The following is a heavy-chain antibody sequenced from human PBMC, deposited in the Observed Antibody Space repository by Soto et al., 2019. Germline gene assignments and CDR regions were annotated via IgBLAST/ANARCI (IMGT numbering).Heavy chain of an antibody. CDR2: TYYRSKWYN. Sequence: SQTLSLTCAISGDRVSSNSDAWNWIRQSPSRGLEWLGRTYYRSKWYNDYAVSVKSRITINPDTSKNQFSLQLNSVTPEDTAMYYCARNGGLMYTYALGFIYWRQGTLVTVSS. CDR3: ARNGGLMYTYALGFIY. V-gene: IGHV6-1*01. D-gene: IGHD5-18*01. CDR1: GDRVSSNSDA. J-gene: IGHJ4*02.